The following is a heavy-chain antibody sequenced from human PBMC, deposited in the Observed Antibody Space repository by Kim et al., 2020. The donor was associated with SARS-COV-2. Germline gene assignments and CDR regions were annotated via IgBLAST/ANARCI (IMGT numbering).Heavy chain of an antibody. CDR2: ISSNGGST. Sequence: GGSLRLSCAASGFTFSSYAMHWVRQAPGKGLEYVSAISSNGGSTYYADSVKGRFTISRDNSKNTLYLPMGSLRAEDMAVYYCARGGYSSSWYDGYFQHWGQGILVTVSS. J-gene: IGHJ1*01. CDR1: GFTFSSYA. V-gene: IGHV3-64*02. D-gene: IGHD6-13*01. CDR3: ARGGYSSSWYDGYFQH.